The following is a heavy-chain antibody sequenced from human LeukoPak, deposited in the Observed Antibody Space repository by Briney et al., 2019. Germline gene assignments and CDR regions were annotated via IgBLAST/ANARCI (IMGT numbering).Heavy chain of an antibody. D-gene: IGHD4-17*01. Sequence: PSETLSLTCTASGGSISSSGYYWGWIRQPPEKGLEWIGSIYGPGSTYYNPSLKSRVTMSVDMSKNQFSLKLSSVTAADTAVYYCARHPTVTTFYVHQWGQGTLVTVSS. V-gene: IGHV4-39*01. J-gene: IGHJ1*01. CDR1: GGSISSSGYY. CDR2: IYGPGST. CDR3: ARHPTVTTFYVHQ.